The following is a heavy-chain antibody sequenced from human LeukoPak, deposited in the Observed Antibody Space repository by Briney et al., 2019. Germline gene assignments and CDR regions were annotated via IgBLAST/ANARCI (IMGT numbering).Heavy chain of an antibody. J-gene: IGHJ4*02. CDR1: GFTFSSYS. CDR2: ISSSSSYI. Sequence: PGGSLRLSCAASGFTFSSYSMNWVRQAPGKGLEWVSSISSSSSYIYYADSVKGRFTISRDNAKNSLYLQMNSLRAEDTAVYYCARADWDTAMIDYWGQGTLVTVSS. D-gene: IGHD5-18*01. CDR3: ARADWDTAMIDY. V-gene: IGHV3-21*01.